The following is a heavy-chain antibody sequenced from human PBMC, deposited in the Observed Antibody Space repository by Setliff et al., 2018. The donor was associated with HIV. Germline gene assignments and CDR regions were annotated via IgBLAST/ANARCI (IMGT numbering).Heavy chain of an antibody. Sequence: PSETLSLTCTVSGGSISSSSYYWGWIRQPPGKGLEWIGSIYYSGSTYYNPSLKSRVTISVDTSKNQFSLKLSSVTAADTAVYYCARRQPIVVVVARLRSTGGMDVWGQGTTVTVSS. J-gene: IGHJ6*02. CDR2: IYYSGST. D-gene: IGHD2-15*01. V-gene: IGHV4-39*07. CDR1: GGSISSSSYY. CDR3: ARRQPIVVVVARLRSTGGMDV.